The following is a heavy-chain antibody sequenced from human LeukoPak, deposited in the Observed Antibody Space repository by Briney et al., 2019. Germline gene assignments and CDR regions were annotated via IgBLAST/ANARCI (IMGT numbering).Heavy chain of an antibody. V-gene: IGHV4-34*01. CDR1: GGSFGGYY. J-gene: IGHJ4*02. Sequence: SETLSLTCAVYGGSFGGYYWSWIRQPPGKGLEWIGEINHSGSTNYNPSLKSRVTISVDTSKNQFSLKLSSVTAADTAVYYCAGSDPGADYGDYELDYWGQGTLVTVSS. D-gene: IGHD4-17*01. CDR3: AGSDPGADYGDYELDY. CDR2: INHSGST.